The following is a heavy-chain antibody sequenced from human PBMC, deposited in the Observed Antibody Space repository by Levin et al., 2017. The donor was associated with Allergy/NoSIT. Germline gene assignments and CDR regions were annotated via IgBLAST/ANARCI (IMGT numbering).Heavy chain of an antibody. CDR1: GDSISNDNYY. V-gene: IGHV4-39*07. Sequence: SETLSLTCTVSGDSISNDNYYWAWIRQPPGKGLEWIGSVYYTGSAYYNPSLKTRLTMSVDTSKNQFSLRFNSVTAAGTAIYYCAGEPNSPYYYYYGLDVWGQGTAVTVSS. CDR2: VYYTGSA. CDR3: AGEPNSPYYYYYGLDV. D-gene: IGHD2/OR15-2a*01. J-gene: IGHJ6*02.